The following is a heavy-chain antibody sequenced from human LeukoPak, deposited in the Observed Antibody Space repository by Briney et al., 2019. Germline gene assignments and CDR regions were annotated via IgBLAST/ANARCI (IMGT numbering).Heavy chain of an antibody. D-gene: IGHD6-13*01. Sequence: ASVKVSCKASGYTFTGYYMHWVRQAPGQGLEWMGRINPNSGGTNYAQKFQGRVTMTRDTSISTAYMEPSRLRSDDTAVYYCAREEYSSSWYGLYYLDYWGQGTLVTVSS. V-gene: IGHV1-2*06. CDR2: INPNSGGT. J-gene: IGHJ4*02. CDR1: GYTFTGYY. CDR3: AREEYSSSWYGLYYLDY.